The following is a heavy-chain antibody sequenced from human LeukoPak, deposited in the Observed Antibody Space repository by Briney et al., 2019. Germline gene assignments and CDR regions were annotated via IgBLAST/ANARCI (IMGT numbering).Heavy chain of an antibody. CDR1: GFSIGTGYS. CDR2: IYHRGNT. CDR3: AVGSGWFLDY. V-gene: IGHV4-38-2*02. J-gene: IGHJ4*02. D-gene: IGHD6-19*01. Sequence: SETLSLTCTVSGFSIGTGYSWGWIRQLPGKGLEWIGTIYHRGNTYYNPSLKSRVTISVDTSKNQFSLKLSSVTAADTAVYYCAVGSGWFLDYWGQGTLVTVSS.